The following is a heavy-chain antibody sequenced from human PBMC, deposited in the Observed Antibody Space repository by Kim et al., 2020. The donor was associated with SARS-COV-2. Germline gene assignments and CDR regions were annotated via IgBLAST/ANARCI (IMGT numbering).Heavy chain of an antibody. CDR2: INPNSGGT. CDR1: GYTFTGYY. J-gene: IGHJ6*02. CDR3: ARATYYDFWSGYPPGGMDV. V-gene: IGHV1-2*02. D-gene: IGHD3-3*01. Sequence: ASVKVSCKASGYTFTGYYMHWVRQAPGQGLEWMGWINPNSGGTNYAQKFQGRVTMTRDTSISTAYMELSRLRSDDTAVYYCARATYYDFWSGYPPGGMDVWGQGTTVTVSS.